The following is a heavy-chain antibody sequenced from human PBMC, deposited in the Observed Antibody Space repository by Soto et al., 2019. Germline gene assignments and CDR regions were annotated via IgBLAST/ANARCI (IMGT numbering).Heavy chain of an antibody. J-gene: IGHJ4*02. CDR1: GGSISSSNW. V-gene: IGHV4-4*02. CDR3: ASGVRGFTMVRGGLLHFDY. CDR2: IYHSGST. D-gene: IGHD3-10*01. Sequence: SETLSLTCAVSGGSISSSNWWSWVRQPPGKGLEWIGEIYHSGSTNYNPSLKSRVTISVDKSKNQFSLKLSSVTAADTAVYYCASGVRGFTMVRGGLLHFDYWGQGTLVTVSS.